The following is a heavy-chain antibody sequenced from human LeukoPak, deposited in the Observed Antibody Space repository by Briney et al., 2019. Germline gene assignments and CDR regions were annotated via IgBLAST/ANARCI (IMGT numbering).Heavy chain of an antibody. Sequence: ASVKVSCKASGGTFSSYAISWVRQAPGQGLEWMGWMNPINGNTGYARKFQGRVTMTRDTSISTAYMELRSLTSEDTAIYYCVRDGEGVAISVNFWFDPWGQGTLVTVSS. J-gene: IGHJ5*02. CDR2: MNPINGNT. D-gene: IGHD3-10*01. CDR1: GGTFSSYA. V-gene: IGHV1-8*02. CDR3: VRDGEGVAISVNFWFDP.